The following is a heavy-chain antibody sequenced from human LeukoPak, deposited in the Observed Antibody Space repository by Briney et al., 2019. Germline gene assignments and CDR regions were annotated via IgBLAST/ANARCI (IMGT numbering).Heavy chain of an antibody. D-gene: IGHD2-8*01. J-gene: IGHJ4*02. Sequence: GGSLRLSCAASGFTFSSFSMNWARQPPGKGLEWVSSISSSSSYIYYADSVKGRFTISRDNAKNSLYLQMNSLRAEDTAVYYCASGRCTNGVCYKGYYWGQGTLVTVSS. V-gene: IGHV3-21*01. CDR2: ISSSSSYI. CDR1: GFTFSSFS. CDR3: ASGRCTNGVCYKGYY.